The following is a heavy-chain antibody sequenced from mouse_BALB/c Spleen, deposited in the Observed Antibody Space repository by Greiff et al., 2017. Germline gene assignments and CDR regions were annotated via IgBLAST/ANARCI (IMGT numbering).Heavy chain of an antibody. D-gene: IGHD2-4*01. CDR1: GFTFSSYA. CDR3: ARGGNYDLAY. J-gene: IGHJ3*01. Sequence: EVKLMESGGGLVKPGGSLKLSCAASGFTFSSYAMSWVRQTPEKRLEWVASISSGGSTYYPDSVKGRFTISRDNARNILYLQMSSLRSEDTAMYYCARGGNYDLAYWGQGTLVTVSA. CDR2: ISSGGST. V-gene: IGHV5-6-5*01.